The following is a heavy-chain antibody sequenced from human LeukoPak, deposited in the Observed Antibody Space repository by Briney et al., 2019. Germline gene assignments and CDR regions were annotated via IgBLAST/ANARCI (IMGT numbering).Heavy chain of an antibody. Sequence: SETLSLTCTVSGGFISSGGYYWSWIRQHPGKGLEWIGYIYYSGSTYYNPSLKSRVTISVDTSKNQFSLKLSSVTAADTAVYYCARDLTVRDYYYGMDVWGQGTTVTVSS. J-gene: IGHJ6*02. CDR3: ARDLTVRDYYYGMDV. CDR1: GGFISSGGYY. CDR2: IYYSGST. D-gene: IGHD4-11*01. V-gene: IGHV4-31*03.